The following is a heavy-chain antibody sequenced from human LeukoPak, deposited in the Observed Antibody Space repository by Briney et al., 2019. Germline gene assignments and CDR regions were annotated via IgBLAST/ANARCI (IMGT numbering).Heavy chain of an antibody. CDR2: INHSGST. Sequence: SETLSLTCTVSGYSISSGYYWSWIRQPPGKGLEWIGEINHSGSTNYNPSLKSRVTISVDTSKNQFSLKLSSVTAADTAVYYCARRLRYYYGSGSYYTLDYWGQGTLVTVSS. D-gene: IGHD3-10*01. V-gene: IGHV4-38-2*02. J-gene: IGHJ4*02. CDR1: GYSISSGYY. CDR3: ARRLRYYYGSGSYYTLDY.